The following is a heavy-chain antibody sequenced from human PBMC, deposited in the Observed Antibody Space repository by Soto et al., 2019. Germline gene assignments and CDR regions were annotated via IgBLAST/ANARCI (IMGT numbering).Heavy chain of an antibody. D-gene: IGHD6-13*01. Sequence: GGSLRLSCAASGFTFSGSAMHWVRQASGKGLEWVGRIRSKANSYATAYAASVEGRFTISRDDSKNTAYLQMNSLKTEDTAVYYCTRPIVAAGMGFDYWGQGTLVTVSS. V-gene: IGHV3-73*01. CDR3: TRPIVAAGMGFDY. CDR1: GFTFSGSA. J-gene: IGHJ4*02. CDR2: IRSKANSYAT.